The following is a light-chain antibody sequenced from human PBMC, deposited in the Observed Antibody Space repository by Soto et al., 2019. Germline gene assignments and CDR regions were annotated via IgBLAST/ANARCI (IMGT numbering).Light chain of an antibody. Sequence: IATTESVATVPVSPGEQVTLSCGASPSVSSAFSCYQQKLRHAPRRLINCASTRATGSPARFSGSGSGTDFTLTIISLLSEDFAVYYCQQYYDWPITFGQGTRLEIK. CDR1: PSVSSA. CDR3: QQYYDWPIT. CDR2: CAS. J-gene: IGKJ5*01. V-gene: IGKV3-15*01.